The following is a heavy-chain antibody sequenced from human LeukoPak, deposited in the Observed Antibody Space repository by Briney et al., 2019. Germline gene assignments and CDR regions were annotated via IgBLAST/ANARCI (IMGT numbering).Heavy chain of an antibody. CDR3: SRDLGTGRPHDV. V-gene: IGHV3-7*01. Sequence: GGSLRLSCAASGFTVSSTYMTWVRQAPGKGLEWVANLNQWGNDKYYADSVRGRFTISRDNARDALYLQMNSLGTEDTGLYYCSRDLGTGRPHDVWGLGTLVTVSS. J-gene: IGHJ1*01. CDR2: LNQWGNDK. D-gene: IGHD3/OR15-3a*01. CDR1: GFTVSSTY.